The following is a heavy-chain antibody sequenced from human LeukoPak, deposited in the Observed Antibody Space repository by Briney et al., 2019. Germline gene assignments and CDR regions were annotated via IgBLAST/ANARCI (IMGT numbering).Heavy chain of an antibody. J-gene: IGHJ3*01. D-gene: IGHD2-15*01. CDR1: GFTFDDYA. CDR2: ISWNSGSI. Sequence: GGSLRLSCAASGFTFDDYAMHWVRQAPGKGLEWVSGISWNSGSIGYADSVKGRFTISRDNAKNTLYLQMNSLRAEDTAVYYCAKPVADTRNAFDVWGHGTLVTVSS. V-gene: IGHV3-9*01. CDR3: AKPVADTRNAFDV.